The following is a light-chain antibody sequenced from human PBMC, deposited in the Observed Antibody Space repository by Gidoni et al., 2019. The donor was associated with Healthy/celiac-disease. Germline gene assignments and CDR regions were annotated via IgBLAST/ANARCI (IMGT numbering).Light chain of an antibody. J-gene: IGKJ3*01. Sequence: EIVMTQSPATLSVSPGERATLSCRASQRVSSYLAWYQQKPGQAPRLLIYGASTRATGIPARFSGSGSGTEFTLTISSLQSEDFAFYYCQQYNNSPITFXPXTKVDIK. CDR3: QQYNNSPIT. CDR2: GAS. CDR1: QRVSSY. V-gene: IGKV3-15*01.